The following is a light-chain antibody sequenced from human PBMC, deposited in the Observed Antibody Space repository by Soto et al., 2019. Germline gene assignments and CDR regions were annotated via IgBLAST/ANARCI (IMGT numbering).Light chain of an antibody. J-gene: IGLJ3*02. CDR1: SGHSSYA. Sequence: QAVVTQSPSASASLGASVTLTCTLSSGHSSYAIAWHQQQPEKGPRYLMKLNSDGSHSKGDGIPDRFSGSSSGAERYHTIASLQAEDEADYYCQTWGTGPNWVFGGGTKLTVL. CDR2: LNSDGSH. CDR3: QTWGTGPNWV. V-gene: IGLV4-69*01.